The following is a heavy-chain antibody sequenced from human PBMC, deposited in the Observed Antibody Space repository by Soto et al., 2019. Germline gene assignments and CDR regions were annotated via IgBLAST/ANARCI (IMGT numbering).Heavy chain of an antibody. Sequence: TSETLSLTCTVSGGSISSGDYYWSWIRQPPGKGLEWIGYIYYSGSTYYNPSLKSRVTISVDTSKNQFSLKLSSVTAADTAVYYCASSVAAAGGWFDPWGQGTLVTVSS. D-gene: IGHD6-13*01. V-gene: IGHV4-30-4*01. CDR2: IYYSGST. CDR1: GGSISSGDYY. J-gene: IGHJ5*02. CDR3: ASSVAAAGGWFDP.